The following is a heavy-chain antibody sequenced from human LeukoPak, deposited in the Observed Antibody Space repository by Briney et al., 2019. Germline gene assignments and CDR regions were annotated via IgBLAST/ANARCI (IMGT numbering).Heavy chain of an antibody. CDR2: ISGSGGST. J-gene: IGHJ5*02. V-gene: IGHV3-23*01. CDR1: GLPLGTYA. Sequence: PGGSLGPSWEPPGLPLGTYAISGFGQPPGRGLSWVSAISGSGGSTYYADSVKGRLTISRDNSKNTLYLQMNSLRAEDTAVYYCANLADPGWFDPWGQGTLVTVSS. CDR3: ANLADPGWFDP.